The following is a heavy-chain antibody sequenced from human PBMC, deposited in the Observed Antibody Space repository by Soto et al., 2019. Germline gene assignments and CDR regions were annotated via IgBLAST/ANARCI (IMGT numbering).Heavy chain of an antibody. CDR3: VREAYIGYGNAIEH. V-gene: IGHV4-59*01. CDR1: GVTISTYY. Sequence: SETLSLTCAGSGVTISTYYWSWIRQPPGKGLEWIGYNYHSGTTNYNPSLKSRVTISVDTSKNQFSLRLTSVTAADKAIYYCVREAYIGYGNAIEHWGQGTLVTVSS. J-gene: IGHJ4*02. D-gene: IGHD5-12*01. CDR2: NYHSGTT.